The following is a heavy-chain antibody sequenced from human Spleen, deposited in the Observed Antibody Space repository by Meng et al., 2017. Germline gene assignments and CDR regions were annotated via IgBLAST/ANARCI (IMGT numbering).Heavy chain of an antibody. V-gene: IGHV3-23*01. CDR2: ISGSGGST. J-gene: IGHJ4*02. CDR3: AKASLSRYGSGSYDYFDY. Sequence: GESLKISCAASGFTFSSYAMSWVRQAPGKGLEWVSAISGSGGSTYYADSVKGRFTISRDNSKNTLYLQMNSLRAEDTAVYYCAKASLSRYGSGSYDYFDYWGQGTLVTVPQ. D-gene: IGHD3-10*01. CDR1: GFTFSSYA.